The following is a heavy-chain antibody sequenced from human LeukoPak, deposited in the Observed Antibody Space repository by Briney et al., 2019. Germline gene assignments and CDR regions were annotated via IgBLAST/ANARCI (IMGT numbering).Heavy chain of an antibody. CDR3: ARGTGEGYTYGRYYFDY. V-gene: IGHV1-2*02. CDR1: GYTFTGYY. D-gene: IGHD5-18*01. CDR2: IDPNSGGT. Sequence: ASVKVSCKASGYTFTGYYMHWLRQAPGQGLEWMGWIDPNSGGTNYAQKFQGRVTMTRDTSISTTYMELSRLRSDDTAVYYCARGTGEGYTYGRYYFDYWGQGTLVTVSS. J-gene: IGHJ4*02.